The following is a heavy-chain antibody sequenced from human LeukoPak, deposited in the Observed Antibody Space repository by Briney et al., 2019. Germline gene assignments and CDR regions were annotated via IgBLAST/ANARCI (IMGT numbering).Heavy chain of an antibody. CDR2: IYHSGST. CDR3: AGAGRWDYFDS. V-gene: IGHV4-4*02. Sequence: SGTLSLTCAVSGGSISSSNWWSWVRQPPGKGLEWIGEIYHSGSTNYNPSLKSRVTISVDTSKKQFSLKLNSVTAADSAVYYCAGAGRWDYFDSWGQGTLVTVSS. D-gene: IGHD4-23*01. CDR1: GGSISSSNW. J-gene: IGHJ4*02.